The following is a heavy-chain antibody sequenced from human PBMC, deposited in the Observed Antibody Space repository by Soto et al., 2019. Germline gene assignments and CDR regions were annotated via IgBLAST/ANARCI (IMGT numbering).Heavy chain of an antibody. CDR1: VVSVSSGDYY. J-gene: IGHJ5*02. CDR3: ARGVGATMTVVRFDP. V-gene: IGHV4-30-4*01. Sequence: SETLSLTCTFSVVSVSSGDYYCSWFRQSPWKGLEWIGHIYYSGSAFYNPSLKSRVSISADTSKNQFSLKLSSVTAADTAVYYCARGVGATMTVVRFDPWGQGTLVTVSS. D-gene: IGHD3-22*01. CDR2: IYYSGSA.